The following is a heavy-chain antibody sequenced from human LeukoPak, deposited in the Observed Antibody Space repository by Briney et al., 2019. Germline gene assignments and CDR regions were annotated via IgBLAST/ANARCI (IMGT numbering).Heavy chain of an antibody. Sequence: PGRSLRLSCTASGFTFNNYWMSWVRQAPGKGLEWVANIKQDGSETYYVDSVKGRFVISRDNAKNSLYLQMNSLRVEDTAVYYCARDAPYTPGGDCWGQGSLVTVSS. CDR3: ARDAPYTPGGDC. J-gene: IGHJ4*02. D-gene: IGHD2-2*02. CDR1: GFTFNNYW. V-gene: IGHV3-7*03. CDR2: IKQDGSET.